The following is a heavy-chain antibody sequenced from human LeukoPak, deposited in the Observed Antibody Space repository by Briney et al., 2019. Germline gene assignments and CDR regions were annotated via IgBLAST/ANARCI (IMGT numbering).Heavy chain of an antibody. CDR3: ARGRSGLAAAGTYDY. CDR2: INPNSGRT. J-gene: IGHJ4*02. V-gene: IGHV1-8*01. D-gene: IGHD6-13*01. CDR1: GYTFTSSD. Sequence: ASVKVSCKASGYTFTSSDINWLRQAAGQGLEWMGLINPNSGRTGDAQKFQGRVTMTANTSISTAYMELSSLRFDDTAVYYCARGRSGLAAAGTYDYWGQGTLITVSS.